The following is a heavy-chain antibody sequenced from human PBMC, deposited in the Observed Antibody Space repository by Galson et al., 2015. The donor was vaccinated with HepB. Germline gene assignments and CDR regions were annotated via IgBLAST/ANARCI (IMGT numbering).Heavy chain of an antibody. CDR3: AREAPYYYDSSGRSDYGMDV. CDR1: GFTFSSYG. CDR2: IWYDGSNK. D-gene: IGHD3-22*01. Sequence: SLRLSCAASGFTFSSYGMHWVRQAPGKGLEWVAVIWYDGSNKYYADSVKGRFTISRDNSKNTLYLQMNSLRAEDTAVYYCAREAPYYYDSSGRSDYGMDVWGRGTTVTVSS. J-gene: IGHJ6*02. V-gene: IGHV3-33*01.